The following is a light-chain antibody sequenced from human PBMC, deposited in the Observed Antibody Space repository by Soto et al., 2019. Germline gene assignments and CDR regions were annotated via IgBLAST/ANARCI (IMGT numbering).Light chain of an antibody. J-gene: IGLJ1*01. CDR3: ADWDDSLNGVDV. CDR1: RSNIGSNN. CDR2: SND. Sequence: QSVLTQPPSASGTPGQRVTISCSGSRSNIGSNNVYWYQQLPGTAPKLLIYSNDKRPSGVPDRFSGSKSGTSASLASTGLQSEDEADYYCADWDDSLNGVDVFGPGTKFTVL. V-gene: IGLV1-44*01.